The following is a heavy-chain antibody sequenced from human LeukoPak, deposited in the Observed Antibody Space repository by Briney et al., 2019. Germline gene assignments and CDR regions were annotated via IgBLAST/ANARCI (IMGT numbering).Heavy chain of an antibody. V-gene: IGHV4-59*01. CDR3: ARDTYSGYET. J-gene: IGHJ5*02. CDR2: IYYSGST. Sequence: SETLSLTCTVSGGSISSYYWSWIRQPPGKGLEWIGYIYYSGSTNYNPSLKSRVTISVDTSKNQFSLKLSSVTAADTAVYYCARDTYSGYETWGQGTLVTVSS. D-gene: IGHD5-12*01. CDR1: GGSISSYY.